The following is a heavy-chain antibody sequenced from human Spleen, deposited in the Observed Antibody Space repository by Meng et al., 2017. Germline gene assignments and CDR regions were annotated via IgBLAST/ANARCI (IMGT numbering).Heavy chain of an antibody. V-gene: IGHV4-39*01. J-gene: IGHJ5*02. Sequence: QPQLQESGPGLVRPSEALSRTCRVAGGSISTSGYYWCWIRQPPGKGLEWIGSIGHSGFTYYTPSLKGRVTVSIDTSRNQFSLWLTSVTAADTAVYYCVRSSAWVRTGFDPWGQGTLVTVSS. CDR1: GGSISTSGYY. CDR3: VRSSAWVRTGFDP. CDR2: IGHSGFT. D-gene: IGHD6-19*01.